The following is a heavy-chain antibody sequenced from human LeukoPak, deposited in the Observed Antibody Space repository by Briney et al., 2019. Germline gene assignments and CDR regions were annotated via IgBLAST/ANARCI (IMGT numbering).Heavy chain of an antibody. CDR2: IYYSGST. CDR3: ARLGSSGWLDY. D-gene: IGHD6-19*01. V-gene: IGHV4-59*08. Sequence: SETLSLTCTVSGGSISSYYWSWIRQPPGKGLEWIGSIYYSGSTYYNPSLKSRVTISVDTSKNQFSLKLSSVTAADTAVYYCARLGSSGWLDYWGQGTLVTVSS. J-gene: IGHJ4*02. CDR1: GGSISSYY.